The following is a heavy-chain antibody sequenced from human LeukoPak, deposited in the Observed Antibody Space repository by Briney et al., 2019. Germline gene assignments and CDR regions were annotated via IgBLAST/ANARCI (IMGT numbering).Heavy chain of an antibody. Sequence: GGSLRLSCAASGFTFSSYEMNWVRQAPGKGLEWVSYISSSGSTIYYADSVKGRFTISRDNAKNSLYLQMNSLRAEDTAVYYCAGGSSYEGVFDIWGKGTMVTVSS. V-gene: IGHV3-48*03. CDR1: GFTFSSYE. CDR3: AGGSSYEGVFDI. D-gene: IGHD5-18*01. CDR2: ISSSGSTI. J-gene: IGHJ3*02.